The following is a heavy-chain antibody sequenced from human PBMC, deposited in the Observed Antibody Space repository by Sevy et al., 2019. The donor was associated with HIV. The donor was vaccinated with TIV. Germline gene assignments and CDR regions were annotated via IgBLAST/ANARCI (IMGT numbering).Heavy chain of an antibody. CDR2: IGSGGEA. V-gene: IGHV3-13*01. D-gene: IGHD1-26*01. CDR3: ARSGRDSDYGMDV. J-gene: IGHJ6*04. CDR1: GFTFSSYD. Sequence: GGSLRLSCGASGFTFSSYDMHWVRQAAGKGLEWVSGIGSGGEAYYPASVKGRFTISRENAKNSLYLQMNSLRAGDTAVYYCARSGRDSDYGMDVWGKGTTVTVSS.